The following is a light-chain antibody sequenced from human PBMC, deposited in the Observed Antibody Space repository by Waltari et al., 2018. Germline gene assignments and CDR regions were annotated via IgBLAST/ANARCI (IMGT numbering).Light chain of an antibody. Sequence: EIVMTQSPATLSVSPGERATLSCRASQNIRNSLAWYQQKPGQAPRLLISLASTRATGLPASFSGSGSGTQFSLTISSLQHEDFAIYYCQHHSTWPPTFGPGTRV. CDR3: QHHSTWPPT. V-gene: IGKV3D-15*01. J-gene: IGKJ1*01. CDR2: LAS. CDR1: QNIRNS.